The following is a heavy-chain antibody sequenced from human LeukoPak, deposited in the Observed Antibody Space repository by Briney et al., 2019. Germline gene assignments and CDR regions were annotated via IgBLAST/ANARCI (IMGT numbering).Heavy chain of an antibody. D-gene: IGHD2/OR15-2a*01. CDR1: GGSISSGSYY. J-gene: IGHJ4*02. Sequence: SETLSLTCTVSGGSISSGSYYWSWIRQPAGKGLEWIGRIYTSGSTNYNPSLKSRVTISVDTSKNQFSLKLSSVTAADTAVYYCARTPPHYLPFDHWGQGTLVTVSS. CDR2: IYTSGST. CDR3: ARTPPHYLPFDH. V-gene: IGHV4-61*02.